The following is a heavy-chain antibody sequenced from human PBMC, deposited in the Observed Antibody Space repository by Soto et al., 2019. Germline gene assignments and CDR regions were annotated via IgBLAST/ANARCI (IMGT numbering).Heavy chain of an antibody. CDR2: MNPNSGNT. Sequence: QVQVVQSGAEVKKPGASVKVSCKTSGYTFTSYDINWVRQAAGQGLEWIGWMNPNSGNTGYAHNFQGRVTMTRSTSISTAYMELSSLRSEDTAVYYCARTPNDYGSGMGASDIWGQGTMVTVSS. V-gene: IGHV1-8*01. D-gene: IGHD3-10*01. J-gene: IGHJ3*02. CDR3: ARTPNDYGSGMGASDI. CDR1: GYTFTSYD.